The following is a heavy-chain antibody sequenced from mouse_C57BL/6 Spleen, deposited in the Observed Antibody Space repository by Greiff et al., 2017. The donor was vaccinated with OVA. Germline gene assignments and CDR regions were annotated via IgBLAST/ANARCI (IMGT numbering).Heavy chain of an antibody. CDR2: IRLKSDNYAT. CDR3: TRTLRRTAMDY. D-gene: IGHD1-1*01. Sequence: EVKLVESGGGLVQPGGSMKLSCVASGFTFSNYWMNWVRQSPEKGLEWGAQIRLKSDNYATHSAESVKGRFTISRDDSKSSVYLQMNNLRAEDTGIYYCTRTLRRTAMDYWGQGTSVTVSS. J-gene: IGHJ4*01. V-gene: IGHV6-3*01. CDR1: GFTFSNYW.